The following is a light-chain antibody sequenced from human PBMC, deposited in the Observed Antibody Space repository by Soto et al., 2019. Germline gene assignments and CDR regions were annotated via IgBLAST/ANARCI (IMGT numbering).Light chain of an antibody. Sequence: IVMTQSPLSLPVTPGEPASISCRSSQSLLPRNGYNYLDWYLQKPVQSPQLLIYLGSNRASGVPDRFSGRGSGTDFTLKISRVEAEDVGVYYCMQALQGPPTFGPGTKLEIK. CDR1: QSLLPRNGYNY. CDR3: MQALQGPPT. CDR2: LGS. J-gene: IGKJ2*01. V-gene: IGKV2-28*01.